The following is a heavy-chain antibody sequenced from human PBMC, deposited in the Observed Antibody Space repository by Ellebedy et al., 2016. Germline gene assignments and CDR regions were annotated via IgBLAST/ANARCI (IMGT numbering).Heavy chain of an antibody. Sequence: GESLKISXAASGFTFSSYWMTWVRQAPGKGLEWVANIKQDESEKYYVDSVKGRFTISRDNAKNSLYLQMNSLRAEDTAVYYCAREEYYYDSSGYPSFDYWGQGTLVTVSS. J-gene: IGHJ4*02. CDR2: IKQDESEK. CDR3: AREEYYYDSSGYPSFDY. D-gene: IGHD3-22*01. V-gene: IGHV3-7*01. CDR1: GFTFSSYW.